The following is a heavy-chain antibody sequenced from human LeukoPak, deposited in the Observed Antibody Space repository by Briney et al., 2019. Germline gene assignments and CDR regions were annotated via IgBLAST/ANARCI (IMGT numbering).Heavy chain of an antibody. CDR2: ISGSGGST. J-gene: IGHJ4*02. V-gene: IGHV3-23*01. Sequence: GSLRLSCAASGFTFRSYAMSWVRQAPGKGLEWVSAISGSGGSTYYADSVKGRFTISRDNSKNTLYLQMNSLRAEDTAVYYCAKADDDSSSWFLRSYFDYWGQGTLVTVSS. CDR1: GFTFRSYA. CDR3: AKADDDSSSWFLRSYFDY. D-gene: IGHD6-13*01.